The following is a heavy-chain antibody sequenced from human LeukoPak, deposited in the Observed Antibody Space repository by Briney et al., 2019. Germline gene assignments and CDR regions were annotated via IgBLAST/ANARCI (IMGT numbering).Heavy chain of an antibody. J-gene: IGHJ3*01. CDR2: IRKDESQK. CDR3: ARDDNYYDSSGHFYDAFTL. Sequence: GGSLRLSCAVSGFTFSSYWMSWVRQAPGKGLEWVANIRKDESQKHYVDSVMGRFTISRDNAKNLLYLQMNSLRVEDTAVYFCARDDNYYDSSGHFYDAFTLWGQGTMVTVSS. CDR1: GFTFSSYW. V-gene: IGHV3-7*01. D-gene: IGHD3-22*01.